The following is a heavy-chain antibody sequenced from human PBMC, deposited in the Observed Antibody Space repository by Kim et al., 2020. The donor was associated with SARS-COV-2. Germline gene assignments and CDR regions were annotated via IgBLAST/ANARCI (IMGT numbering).Heavy chain of an antibody. CDR3: ARGLQYYYDSSGYGY. CDR1: GGSFSGYY. Sequence: SETLSLTCAVYGGSFSGYYWSWIRQPPGKGLEWIGEINHSGSTNYNPSLKSRVTISVDTSKNQFSLKLSSVTAADTAVYYCARGLQYYYDSSGYGYWGQGTLVTVSS. CDR2: INHSGST. V-gene: IGHV4-34*01. J-gene: IGHJ4*02. D-gene: IGHD3-22*01.